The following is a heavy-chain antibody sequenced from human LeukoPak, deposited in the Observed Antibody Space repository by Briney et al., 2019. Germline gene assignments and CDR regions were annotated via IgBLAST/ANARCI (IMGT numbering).Heavy chain of an antibody. J-gene: IGHJ4*02. V-gene: IGHV4-34*01. Sequence: SETLSLTCAVYGGSFSGYYWSWIRQPPGKGLEWIGEINHIGTPNYTPSLNTPFTLSVHTSKNQFSLKLSSLTAADTAVYYCARGKEQQLVPWGFDYWGQGTLVTVSS. CDR1: GGSFSGYY. D-gene: IGHD6-13*01. CDR3: ARGKEQQLVPWGFDY. CDR2: INHIGTP.